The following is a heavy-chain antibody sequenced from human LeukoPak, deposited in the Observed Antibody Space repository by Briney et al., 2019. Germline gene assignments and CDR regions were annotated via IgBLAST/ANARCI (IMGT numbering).Heavy chain of an antibody. CDR1: GFTFDDYA. CDR3: AKGSSYSFGYWYFDL. J-gene: IGHJ2*01. Sequence: GGSLRLSCAASGFTFDDYAMHWVRQAPGKGLDGVSGISWYSGSVGYADSVKGRFTISRDNAKNSLYLQMNSLRAEDMALYFCAKGSSYSFGYWYFDLWGRGTLVTVSS. D-gene: IGHD5-18*01. CDR2: ISWYSGSV. V-gene: IGHV3-9*03.